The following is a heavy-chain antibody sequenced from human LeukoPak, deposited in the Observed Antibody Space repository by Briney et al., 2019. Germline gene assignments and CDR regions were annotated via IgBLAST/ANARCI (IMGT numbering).Heavy chain of an antibody. CDR3: AGDVDSTGYYRFVFDP. CDR1: GFTFSSYS. V-gene: IGHV3-21*01. D-gene: IGHD3-9*01. J-gene: IGHJ5*02. Sequence: PGGSLRLSCAASGFTFSSYSMNWVCQAPGKGLEWVSSISSSSSYIYYADSVKGRFTISRDNAKNSLYLQMNSLRAEDTAVYYCAGDVDSTGYYRFVFDPWGQGTLVTVSS. CDR2: ISSSSSYI.